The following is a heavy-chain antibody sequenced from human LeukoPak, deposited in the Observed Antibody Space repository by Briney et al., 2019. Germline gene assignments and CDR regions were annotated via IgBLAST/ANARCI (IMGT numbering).Heavy chain of an antibody. J-gene: IGHJ6*03. D-gene: IGHD1-26*01. CDR3: TRDPYSGGYWDYYYYYMDL. V-gene: IGHV3-7*01. CDR2: IKADGGEK. Sequence: GGSLRLSCAASGFTFSTYWMNWFRQTPGKGLEWVAKIKADGGEKDHVASVKGRFTISRDNAKNSLYLQMNSLRAEDTAVYYCTRDPYSGGYWDYYYYYMDLWGQGTTVTISS. CDR1: GFTFSTYW.